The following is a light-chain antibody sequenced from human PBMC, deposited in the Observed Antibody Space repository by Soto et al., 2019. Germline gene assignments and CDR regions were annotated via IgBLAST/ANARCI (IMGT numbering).Light chain of an antibody. CDR2: GAS. Sequence: IVVTQSRAALSVSPGETATLSCRASQSVSSNLAWHQQRPGQAPRLLIYGASTRATGVPARFSGGGSGTEFTLTITSLQSEDFEVYWCQQYNNWPPTCGPGTDWRL. CDR1: QSVSSN. J-gene: IGKJ5*01. V-gene: IGKV3D-15*01. CDR3: QQYNNWPPT.